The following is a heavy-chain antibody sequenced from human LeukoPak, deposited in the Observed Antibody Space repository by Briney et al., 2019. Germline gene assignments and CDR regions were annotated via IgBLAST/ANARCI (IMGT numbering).Heavy chain of an antibody. Sequence: SETLSLTCTVSGGSISSYYWSWIRQPAGKGLEWIGRIYTSGSTNYNPSLKSRVTISVDTSKNQFSLKLSSVTAADTAVYYCATWGYSSSPNPGFGAFDIWGQGTMVTVSS. D-gene: IGHD6-6*01. CDR2: IYTSGST. J-gene: IGHJ3*02. CDR3: ATWGYSSSPNPGFGAFDI. V-gene: IGHV4-4*07. CDR1: GGSISSYY.